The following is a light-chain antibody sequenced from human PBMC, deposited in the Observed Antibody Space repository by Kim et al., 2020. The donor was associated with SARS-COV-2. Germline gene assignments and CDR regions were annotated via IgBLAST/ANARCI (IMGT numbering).Light chain of an antibody. V-gene: IGKV3-20*01. Sequence: PGERATLSCRASQSVSSSYLAWYQQKPGQAPRLLIYGASSRATGIPDRFIGSGSGTDFTLTISRLEPEDFAVYYCQQYGTSPPWTFGQGTKVDIK. J-gene: IGKJ1*01. CDR3: QQYGTSPPWT. CDR2: GAS. CDR1: QSVSSSY.